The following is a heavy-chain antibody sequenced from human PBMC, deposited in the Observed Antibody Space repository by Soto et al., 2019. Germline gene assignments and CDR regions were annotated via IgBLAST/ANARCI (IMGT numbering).Heavy chain of an antibody. CDR1: GFTYSTYT. CDR2: ISYDGNNK. CDR3: ARDYYKYYDSGGYYGPPAY. D-gene: IGHD3-22*01. V-gene: IGHV3-30-3*01. J-gene: IGHJ4*02. Sequence: GGSLRLSCAASGFTYSTYTMHWVRQAPGKGLEWVAVISYDGNNKFYADSVKGRFTISRDNSRNTLFLQMNSLRAEDTAVYYCARDYYKYYDSGGYYGPPAYWGQGTLVTVSS.